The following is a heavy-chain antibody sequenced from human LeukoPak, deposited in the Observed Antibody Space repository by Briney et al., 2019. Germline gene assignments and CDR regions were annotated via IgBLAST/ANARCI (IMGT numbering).Heavy chain of an antibody. V-gene: IGHV3-11*04. CDR2: ISSSSSNI. CDR3: AKGYYYYDSSGYYDY. D-gene: IGHD3-22*01. CDR1: TFTFNEHY. J-gene: IGHJ4*02. Sequence: PGGSLRLSCAASTFTFNEHYMAWIRQGPGKGLEWVSSISSSSSNIYYADSVKGRFTISRDNSKNTLYLQMNSLRAEDTAVYYCAKGYYYYDSSGYYDYWGQGTLVTVSS.